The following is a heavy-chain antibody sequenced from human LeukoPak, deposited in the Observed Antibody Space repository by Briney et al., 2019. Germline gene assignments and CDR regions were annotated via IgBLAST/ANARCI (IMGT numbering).Heavy chain of an antibody. CDR3: ARDFGPMVRGVIGY. D-gene: IGHD3-10*01. CDR2: ISSTGSYI. J-gene: IGHJ4*02. CDR1: GFTFSNYD. Sequence: GGSLRLSCAASGFTFSNYDMHWVRQAPGKGLEWVSSISSTGSYIYYADSVKGRFTISRDNAKNSLYLQMNSLRAEDTALYYCARDFGPMVRGVIGYWGQGTLVTVSS. V-gene: IGHV3-21*01.